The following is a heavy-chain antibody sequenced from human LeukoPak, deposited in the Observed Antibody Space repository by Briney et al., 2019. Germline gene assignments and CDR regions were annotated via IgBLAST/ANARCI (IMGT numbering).Heavy chain of an antibody. CDR3: ARETFYAFDF. CDR1: GFTFSSYE. CDR2: ISSSGNTI. Sequence: PGGSLRLSCAASGFTFSSYEMKWVRQAPGKGLEWISYISSSGNTIYYADSVKGRFTISRDNAKNSLYLQMNSLRAEDTAVYYCARETFYAFDFWGQGAMVTVSP. V-gene: IGHV3-48*03. J-gene: IGHJ3*01. D-gene: IGHD3-16*01.